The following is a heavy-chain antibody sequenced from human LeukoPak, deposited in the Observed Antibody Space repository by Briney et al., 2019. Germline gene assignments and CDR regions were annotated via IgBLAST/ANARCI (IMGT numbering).Heavy chain of an antibody. CDR1: GGSISSGDYY. J-gene: IGHJ5*02. D-gene: IGHD6-13*01. V-gene: IGHV4-30-4*01. CDR2: IHYSGST. CDR3: ARDLGQQLGGGWFDP. Sequence: PSQTLSLTCTVSGGSISSGDYYWSWIRQPPGKGLEWIGYIHYSGSTYCNPSLKSRVTISVDTSKNQFSLKLSSVTAADTAVYYCARDLGQQLGGGWFDPWGQGTLVTVSS.